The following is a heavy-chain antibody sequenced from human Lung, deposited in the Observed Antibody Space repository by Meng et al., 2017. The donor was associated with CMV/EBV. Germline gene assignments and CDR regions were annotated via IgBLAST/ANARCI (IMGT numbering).Heavy chain of an antibody. Sequence: GEXXKISCAASGFTFRSYWMSWVRQAPGKGLEWVANIKQDGGEKHYVESVKGRFTISRDNAKNSLFLQMNNLRVEDTAVYYCAGDTSSSTTSCHNPLVYWGQGXLVTVSS. CDR3: AGDTSSSTTSCHNPLVY. D-gene: IGHD2-2*02. J-gene: IGHJ4*02. CDR2: IKQDGGEK. V-gene: IGHV3-7*01. CDR1: GFTFRSYW.